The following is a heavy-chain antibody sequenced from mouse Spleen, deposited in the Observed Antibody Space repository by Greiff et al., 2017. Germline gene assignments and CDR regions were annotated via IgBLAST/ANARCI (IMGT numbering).Heavy chain of an antibody. CDR3: AKKGYDWYFDV. D-gene: IGHD2-14*01. CDR1: GFSLTSYG. V-gene: IGHV2-5*01. Sequence: VKVVESGPGLVQPSQSLSITCTVSGFSLTSYGVHWVRQSPGKGLEWLGVIWRGGSTDYNAAFMSRLSITKDNSKSQVFFKMNSLQADDTAIYYCAKKGYDWYFDVWGAGTTVTVSS. J-gene: IGHJ1*01. CDR2: IWRGGST.